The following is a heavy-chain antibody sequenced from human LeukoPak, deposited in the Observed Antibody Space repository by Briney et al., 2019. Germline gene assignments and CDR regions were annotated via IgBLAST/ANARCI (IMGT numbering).Heavy chain of an antibody. CDR2: ISANNGDT. CDR1: VYTFFSYG. CDR3: ARDGVHSGTTDF. V-gene: IGHV1-18*01. D-gene: IGHD1-1*01. Sequence: ASVKVACKTSVYTFFSYGITWVRQAPGQGLEWMGWISANNGDTKYAPKFQGRVTMTTESNTRTAYLDVRSLRSDDTAVYYCARDGVHSGTTDFWGQGTLITVAS. J-gene: IGHJ4*02.